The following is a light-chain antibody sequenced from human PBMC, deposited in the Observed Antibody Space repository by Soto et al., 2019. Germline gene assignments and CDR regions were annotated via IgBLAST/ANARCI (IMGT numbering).Light chain of an antibody. CDR1: QTINRF. J-gene: IGKJ3*01. Sequence: DIQMTQSPSSLSASVGDRVTITCRASQTINRFLNWYRQKPGIAPQLLIYEASSLQSGVPSRFRGTGSGTDFTLTISSLQPEDFATYYCQESYSSAFTFGPGTKVDIK. V-gene: IGKV1-39*01. CDR2: EAS. CDR3: QESYSSAFT.